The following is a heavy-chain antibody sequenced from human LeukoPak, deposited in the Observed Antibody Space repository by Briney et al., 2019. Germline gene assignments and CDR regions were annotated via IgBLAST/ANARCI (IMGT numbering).Heavy chain of an antibody. J-gene: IGHJ4*02. CDR2: IRYDGTNT. D-gene: IGHD5-18*01. Sequence: GGSLRLSCAASGFTFNSYGMHWVRQAPGKALEWVAFIRYDGTNTYYADSVKGRFTISRDNSKNTLYLQMNSLRVEDTAVYYCASSVDTTMVLDYWGQGTLVTVSS. V-gene: IGHV3-30*02. CDR1: GFTFNSYG. CDR3: ASSVDTTMVLDY.